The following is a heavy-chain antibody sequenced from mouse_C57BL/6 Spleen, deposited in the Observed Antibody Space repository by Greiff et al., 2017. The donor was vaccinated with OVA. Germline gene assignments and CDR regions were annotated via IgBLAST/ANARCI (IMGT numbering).Heavy chain of an antibody. CDR1: GYTFTDYY. V-gene: IGHV1-26*01. CDR3: ASPYGGAMDY. Sequence: EVQLQQSGPELVKPGASVKISCKASGYTFTDYYMNWVKQSHGKSLEWIGDINPNNGGTSYNQKFKGKATLTVDKSSSTAYMELRSLTSEDSAVYYCASPYGGAMDYWGQGTSVTVSS. D-gene: IGHD1-1*01. CDR2: INPNNGGT. J-gene: IGHJ4*01.